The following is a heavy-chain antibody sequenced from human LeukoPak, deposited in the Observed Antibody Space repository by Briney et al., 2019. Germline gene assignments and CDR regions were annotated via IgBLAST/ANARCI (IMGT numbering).Heavy chain of an antibody. V-gene: IGHV3-23*01. J-gene: IGHJ6*03. CDR2: ISGSGGST. CDR3: AKARGDFDWLSYYYYYMDV. D-gene: IGHD3-9*01. CDR1: GFTFSSYG. Sequence: GGSPRLSCAASGFTFSSYGMSWVRQAPGKGLEWVSAISGSGGSTYYADSVKGRFTIPRDNSKNTLYLQMNSLRAEDTAVYYCAKARGDFDWLSYYYYYMDVWGKGTTVTISS.